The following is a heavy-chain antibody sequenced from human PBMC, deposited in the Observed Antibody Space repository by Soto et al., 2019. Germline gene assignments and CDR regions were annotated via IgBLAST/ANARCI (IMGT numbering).Heavy chain of an antibody. CDR2: IFDSCST. D-gene: IGHD4-17*01. CDR1: GGSISGGVYY. J-gene: IGHJ2*01. V-gene: IGHV4-30-4*01. CDR3: AREIIPLTTDWYFDL. Sequence: QVQLQESGPGLVKPSQTLSLTCTVSGGSISGGVYYWSWIRQPPGKGLEWIGYIFDSCSTYYNPSLKSRVTISVDTSKIQFSLRLSSVTAADTAVYYCAREIIPLTTDWYFDLWGRGTLVTVSS.